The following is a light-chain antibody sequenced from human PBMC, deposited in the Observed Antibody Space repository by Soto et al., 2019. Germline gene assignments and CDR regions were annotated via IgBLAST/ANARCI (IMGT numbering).Light chain of an antibody. Sequence: EIVLTQSPGTLSLSPGERATVSCRASQSVISSSLSWFQQKPGQAPRLLIYDASNRATGIADRFSGSGSGTDFTLTISRLEPEDFAVYFCQQYGSSPTWTFGQGTKVDIK. CDR3: QQYGSSPTWT. J-gene: IGKJ1*01. V-gene: IGKV3-20*01. CDR2: DAS. CDR1: QSVISSS.